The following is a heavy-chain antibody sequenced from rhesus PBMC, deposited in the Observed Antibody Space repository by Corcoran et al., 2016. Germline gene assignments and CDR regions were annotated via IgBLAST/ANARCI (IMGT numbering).Heavy chain of an antibody. J-gene: IGHJ4*01. D-gene: IGHD4-23*01. V-gene: IGHV4-106*01. CDR1: GGSISDDYY. CDR2: IYGSGGGT. Sequence: QVQLQESGPGLVKPSETLSLTCAVSGGSISDDYYWSWIRQPPWKGLEWIGYIYGSGGGTNYNPSLKNRVTISIDTSKNQFSLKLSSVTAADTAVYYCARVGEYSNYFDYWGQGVLVTVSS. CDR3: ARVGEYSNYFDY.